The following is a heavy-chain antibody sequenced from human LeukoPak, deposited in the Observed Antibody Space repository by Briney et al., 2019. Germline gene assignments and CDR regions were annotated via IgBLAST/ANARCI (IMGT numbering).Heavy chain of an antibody. D-gene: IGHD3-22*01. Sequence: PSETLSLTCTVSGGSISSSSYYWGWIRQPPGKGLEWIGSIYYSGSTYYNPSLKSRVTISVDTSKNQFSLKLSSVTAADTAVYYRARQGPIVVVENWFDPWGQGTLVTVSS. CDR3: ARQGPIVVVENWFDP. V-gene: IGHV4-39*01. J-gene: IGHJ5*02. CDR2: IYYSGST. CDR1: GGSISSSSYY.